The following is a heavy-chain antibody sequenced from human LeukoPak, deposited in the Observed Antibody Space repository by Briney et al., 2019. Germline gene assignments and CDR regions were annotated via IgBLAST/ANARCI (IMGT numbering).Heavy chain of an antibody. CDR3: ASRSSIWSGYQDTLYYFDS. V-gene: IGHV4-59*01. J-gene: IGHJ4*02. CDR1: VGSITSYY. D-gene: IGHD3-3*01. CDR2: IYYSGSN. Sequence: SETLSLTRTLSVGSITSYYWSWIRQPPGKRLGWIGHIYYSGSNNYNPSLKSRVTISVDTSKNQFSLKLSSVTAADTAVYYCASRSSIWSGYQDTLYYFDSWGQGTLVTVSS.